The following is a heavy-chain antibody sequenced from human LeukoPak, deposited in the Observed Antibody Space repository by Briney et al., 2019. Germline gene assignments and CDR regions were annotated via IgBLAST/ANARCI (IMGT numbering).Heavy chain of an antibody. CDR2: INPNSGGT. CDR3: ARDSRVLTDY. V-gene: IGHV1-2*02. J-gene: IGHJ4*02. Sequence: ASMKVSCKASGYIFTTYYMHWVRQAPGQGLEWMGWINPNSGGTNYAQKFQGRVTMTRDTSISTAYMELSRLRSDDTAVYYCARDSRVLTDYWGQGTLVTVSS. D-gene: IGHD6-6*01. CDR1: GYIFTTYY.